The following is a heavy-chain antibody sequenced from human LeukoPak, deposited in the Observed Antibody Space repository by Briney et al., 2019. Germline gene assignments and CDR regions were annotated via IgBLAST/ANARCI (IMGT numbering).Heavy chain of an antibody. D-gene: IGHD2-15*01. Sequence: PGGSLRLPCVASGFTFSSYSMNWVRQAPGKGLEWVSSISSSSSYIYYADSVKDRFTISRDNAKNSLYLQMNSLRAEDTAVYYCARIVVVVAATGASDYWGQGTLVTVSS. J-gene: IGHJ4*02. V-gene: IGHV3-21*01. CDR2: ISSSSSYI. CDR3: ARIVVVVAATGASDY. CDR1: GFTFSSYS.